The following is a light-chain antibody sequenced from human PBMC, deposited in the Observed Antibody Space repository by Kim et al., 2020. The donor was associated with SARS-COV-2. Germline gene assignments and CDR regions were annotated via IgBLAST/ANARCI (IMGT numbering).Light chain of an antibody. Sequence: ASVGDKVTITCRASQDIRNDLGWYQQKPGKAPNLLIYAASSLQSGVPSRFSGSGSGTDFTLTISSLQPEDFATYYCLQDYNYPLTFGGGTKVDIK. CDR3: LQDYNYPLT. V-gene: IGKV1-6*01. CDR2: AAS. CDR1: QDIRND. J-gene: IGKJ4*01.